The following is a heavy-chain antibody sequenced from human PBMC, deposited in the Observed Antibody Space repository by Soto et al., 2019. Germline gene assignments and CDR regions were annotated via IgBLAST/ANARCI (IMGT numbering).Heavy chain of an antibody. CDR3: AKVQITMIVVVGAFDI. CDR2: ISYDGSNK. Sequence: QVQLVESGGGVVQPGRSLRLSCAASGFTFSTYGMHWVRQAPGKGLEWVAVISYDGSNKYYADSVRGRFTISRDNSKNTLYLQMNSLRAEDTAVYYCAKVQITMIVVVGAFDIWGQGTMVTVSS. J-gene: IGHJ3*02. V-gene: IGHV3-30*18. D-gene: IGHD3-22*01. CDR1: GFTFSTYG.